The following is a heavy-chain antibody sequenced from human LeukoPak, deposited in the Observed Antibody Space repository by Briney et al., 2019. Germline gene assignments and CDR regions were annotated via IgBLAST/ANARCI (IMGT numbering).Heavy chain of an antibody. J-gene: IGHJ5*02. V-gene: IGHV3-23*01. Sequence: GGSLRLSCAASGFTFSTFAAIWVRQPPGKGLEWVSSIFPSGGEIHYADSVRGRFTISRDNSKSTLSLQMNSLRAEDTAIYYCATYRQVLLPYESWGQGTLVTVSS. D-gene: IGHD2-8*02. CDR2: IFPSGGEI. CDR1: GFTFSTFA. CDR3: ATYRQVLLPYES.